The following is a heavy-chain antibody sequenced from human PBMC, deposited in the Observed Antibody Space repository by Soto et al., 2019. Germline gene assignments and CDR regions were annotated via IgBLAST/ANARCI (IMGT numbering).Heavy chain of an antibody. CDR2: IYWDDDK. V-gene: IGHV2-5*02. J-gene: IGHJ4*02. Sequence: QITLRESGPTLVKPTQTLTLTCTFSGFSLTTTGVGLGWIRQPPGNALQWLALIYWDDDKRYSPSLKSRLTITKATSKTQVVLTMTNMDPVDTATYYCAHRGVRVTALFDYWGPGTPVTVSS. CDR3: AHRGVRVTALFDY. CDR1: GFSLTTTGVG.